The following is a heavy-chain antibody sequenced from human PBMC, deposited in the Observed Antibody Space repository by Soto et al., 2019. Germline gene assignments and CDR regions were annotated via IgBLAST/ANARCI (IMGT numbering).Heavy chain of an antibody. V-gene: IGHV1-8*02. CDR2: MNPNSGNT. J-gene: IGHJ3*02. CDR1: GFTLSHSA. CDR3: ARGDYGAHDAFDI. Sequence: ASVKVSCKTSGFTLSHSAVQWVRQAPGQGLEWMGWMNPNSGNTGYAQKFQGRVTMTRNTSISTAYMELSSLRSEDTAVYYCARGDYGAHDAFDIWGQGTMVTVSS. D-gene: IGHD4-17*01.